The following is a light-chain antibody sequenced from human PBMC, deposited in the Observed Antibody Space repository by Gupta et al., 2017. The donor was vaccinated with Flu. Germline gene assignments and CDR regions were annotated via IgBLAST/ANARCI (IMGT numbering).Light chain of an antibody. CDR1: QSINVW. J-gene: IGKJ1*01. CDR2: KAS. V-gene: IGKV1-5*03. CDR3: QQYKSNPWT. Sequence: PSTLSASVGDRVTITCRASQSINVWLAWFQKKPGEAPKSLIYKASNLESGVPSRFSGSGSGTEFSRTISSLQPDDFATYYCQQYKSNPWTFGQGTKVEIK.